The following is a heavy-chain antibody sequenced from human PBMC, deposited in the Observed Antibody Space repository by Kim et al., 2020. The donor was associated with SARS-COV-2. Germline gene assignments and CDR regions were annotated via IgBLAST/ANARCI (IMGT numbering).Heavy chain of an antibody. CDR2: IKQDGSEK. V-gene: IGHV3-7*01. CDR1: GFTFSNYA. D-gene: IGHD2-21*02. CDR3: ARKTAEVDV. Sequence: GGSLRLSCAASGFTFSNYAMNWVRQAPGRGLEWVANIKQDGSEKYYVDSVKGRFTISRDNAKNSLFLQMNSLRDEDTAVYYCARKTAEVDVWGKGTTVTV. J-gene: IGHJ6*03.